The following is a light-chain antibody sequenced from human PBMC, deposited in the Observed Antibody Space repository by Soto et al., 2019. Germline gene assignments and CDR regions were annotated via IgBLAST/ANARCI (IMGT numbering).Light chain of an antibody. V-gene: IGKV3-20*01. J-gene: IGKJ1*01. CDR2: GVS. CDR1: QTVNRNY. Sequence: EIILTQSPGTLALSPGDGATLSCRASQTVNRNYLAWYHQRPGQPPRPLIYGVSNRASGVPDRFSGDGSGTEFTLTIGRLDPDDFGVYYCQQYIDSPRTFGQGTRVEVK. CDR3: QQYIDSPRT.